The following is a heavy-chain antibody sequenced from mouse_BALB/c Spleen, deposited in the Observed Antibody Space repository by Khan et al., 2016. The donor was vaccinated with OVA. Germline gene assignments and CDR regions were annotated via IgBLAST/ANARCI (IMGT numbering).Heavy chain of an antibody. Sequence: EVQLQESGPELVKPGASVKISCKASGYTFTDYNMDWVRQSQGESLEWIGYIFPNTGDTGYNQKFKTKATLTVDSSSNTAYMELRSLTSDDSAVYCCAGAGYGSFGFWGQGTLVTVSA. V-gene: IGHV1S29*02. CDR3: AGAGYGSFGF. J-gene: IGHJ3*01. D-gene: IGHD1-2*01. CDR1: GYTFTDYN. CDR2: IFPNTGDT.